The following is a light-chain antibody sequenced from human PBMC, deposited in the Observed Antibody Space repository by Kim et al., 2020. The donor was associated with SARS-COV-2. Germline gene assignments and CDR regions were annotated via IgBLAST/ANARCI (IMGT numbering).Light chain of an antibody. CDR1: SLRSYY. Sequence: LGQTVRITCQGDSLRSYYASWYQQKPGQAPVLVIYGKNNRPSGIPDRFSGSSSGNTASLTITGAQAEDEADYYCNSRDSSGNHVVFGGGTKLTVL. V-gene: IGLV3-19*01. CDR3: NSRDSSGNHVV. J-gene: IGLJ2*01. CDR2: GKN.